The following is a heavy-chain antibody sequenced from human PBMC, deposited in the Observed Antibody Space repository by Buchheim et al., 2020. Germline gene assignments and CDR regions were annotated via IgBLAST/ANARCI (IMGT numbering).Heavy chain of an antibody. CDR1: GGSFSGLY. Sequence: QVQVQQWGAGLLKPSETLSLTCTVYGGSFSGLYWSWIRQPPGKGLEWIGYIYYSGSTYYNPSLKSRVTISVDTSKNQFSLKLSSVTAADTAVYYCARVTWERQGPSYYYGMDVWGQGTT. J-gene: IGHJ6*02. CDR3: ARVTWERQGPSYYYGMDV. D-gene: IGHD1-1*01. CDR2: IYYSGST. V-gene: IGHV4-34*01.